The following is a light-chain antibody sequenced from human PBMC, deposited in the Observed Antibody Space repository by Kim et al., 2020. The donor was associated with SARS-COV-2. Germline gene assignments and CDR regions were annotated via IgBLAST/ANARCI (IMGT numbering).Light chain of an antibody. Sequence: SYELTQPPSVSVSPGQTASITCSGDKLGDKYACWYQQKPGQSPMLVIYQDTKRPSGIPERFSGSNSGNTATLTISGTQAMDEADYYGQAWDSSTVVFGGGTQLTVL. V-gene: IGLV3-1*01. CDR1: KLGDKY. CDR3: QAWDSSTVV. J-gene: IGLJ3*02. CDR2: QDT.